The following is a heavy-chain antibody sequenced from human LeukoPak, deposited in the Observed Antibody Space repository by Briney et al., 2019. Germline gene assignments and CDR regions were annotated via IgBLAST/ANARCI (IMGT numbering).Heavy chain of an antibody. J-gene: IGHJ4*02. D-gene: IGHD4/OR15-4a*01. Sequence: GGSLRLSCAASGFTFSNYAMDWVRQVPGKGLEWVAVLWYDGSNKYYADSVKGRFTISRDNSKNTLYLQMNNLRAEDTAVYYCGSEPDYVDGEDWGQGTLVTVSS. CDR3: GSEPDYVDGED. CDR2: LWYDGSNK. CDR1: GFTFSNYA. V-gene: IGHV3-33*01.